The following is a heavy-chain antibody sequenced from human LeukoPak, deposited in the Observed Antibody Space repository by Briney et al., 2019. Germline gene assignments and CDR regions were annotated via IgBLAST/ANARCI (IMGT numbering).Heavy chain of an antibody. J-gene: IGHJ6*03. V-gene: IGHV3-7*01. CDR1: GFTFRTYW. Sequence: GGSLRLSCAASGFTFRTYWLTWVRQAPGKGLEWVANINQDGSEKSYVDSVKGRFTISRDNAKSSLYLQMSSLRAEDTALYYCARRYGSSVYYSYHMDVWGKGTTVTVSS. CDR3: ARRYGSSVYYSYHMDV. D-gene: IGHD6-13*01. CDR2: INQDGSEK.